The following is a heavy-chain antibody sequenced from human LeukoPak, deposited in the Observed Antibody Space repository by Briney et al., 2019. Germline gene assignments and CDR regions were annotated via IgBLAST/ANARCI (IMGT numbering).Heavy chain of an antibody. Sequence: GGSLRLSCAASGFTFSSYAMHWVRQAPGKGLEWVAVISYDGSNKYYADSVKGRFTISRDNSKNTLYLQMNSLRAEDTAVYYCARDYYYDSSGYIPAGDAIAFWGQGTMSPSLQ. CDR2: ISYDGSNK. D-gene: IGHD3-22*01. V-gene: IGHV3-30*04. CDR1: GFTFSSYA. CDR3: ARDYYYDSSGYIPAGDAIAF. J-gene: IGHJ3*01.